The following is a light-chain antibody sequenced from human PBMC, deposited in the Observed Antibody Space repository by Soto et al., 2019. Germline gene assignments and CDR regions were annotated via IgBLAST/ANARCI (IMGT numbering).Light chain of an antibody. CDR1: QGIRND. V-gene: IGKV1-17*01. J-gene: IGKJ1*01. Sequence: DIQMTQSPSSLSASVGDRVTITCRASQGIRNDLGWFQQKPGKAPRRLIYDASSLQSGVPSRFGGSGSGTEFTLTISSLQPEDSATYYCLQYSNYPWTFGQGTKVEIK. CDR2: DAS. CDR3: LQYSNYPWT.